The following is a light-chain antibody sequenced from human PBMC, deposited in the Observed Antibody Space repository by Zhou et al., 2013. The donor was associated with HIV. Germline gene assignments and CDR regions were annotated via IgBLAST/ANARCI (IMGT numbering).Light chain of an antibody. Sequence: IVLTQSPAILSLFPEERATLSCRASQSLNGDLAWYQQKPGRAPRLLIYRASTRATDIPTRFSGSGSGTEFTLTISKMQSEDFAVYYCQQYNNWPQAFGGGTKVEIK. CDR2: RAS. CDR1: QSLNGD. V-gene: IGKV3-15*01. CDR3: QQYNNWPQA. J-gene: IGKJ4*01.